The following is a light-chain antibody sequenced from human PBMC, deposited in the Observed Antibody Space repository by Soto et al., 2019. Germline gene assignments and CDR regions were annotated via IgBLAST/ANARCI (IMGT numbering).Light chain of an antibody. CDR1: QSVSSN. J-gene: IGKJ1*01. Sequence: EIVMTQSPATLSVSPGERATLSCRARQSVSSNLAWYQQKPGQAPRLLIYGASTRATGIPARFSGSGSGTEFTLTISSLQSEDFAVYYCQQHNNWRWTFGQGTKVDNK. CDR2: GAS. V-gene: IGKV3-15*01. CDR3: QQHNNWRWT.